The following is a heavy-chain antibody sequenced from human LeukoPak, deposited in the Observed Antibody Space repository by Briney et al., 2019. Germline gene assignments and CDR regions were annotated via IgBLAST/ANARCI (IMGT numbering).Heavy chain of an antibody. Sequence: ASVKVSCKASGYTFTSYHIHWVRQAPGQGLEWMGIINPSGDSTTYTQKFQGRVTVTRDTSTSTVYMELSSLRSEDTAVYYCARGDPISGNYHWATPNFDYWGQGTLVTVSS. CDR2: INPSGDST. CDR3: ARGDPISGNYHWATPNFDY. CDR1: GYTFTSYH. V-gene: IGHV1-46*01. J-gene: IGHJ4*02. D-gene: IGHD1-26*01.